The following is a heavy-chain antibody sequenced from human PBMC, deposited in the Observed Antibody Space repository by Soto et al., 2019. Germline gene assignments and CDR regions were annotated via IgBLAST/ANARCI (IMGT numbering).Heavy chain of an antibody. CDR3: ARARVYATGPLDF. CDR2: ISSSSDYI. V-gene: IGHV3-21*06. CDR1: GFTCTSYT. Sequence: PGWSLRLSCEASGFTCTSYTMNWVRQAPGKGLEWVSSISSSSDYIYYADSMKGRVTISRDNAKNSLFLDMNSLTGEDTAVYYCARARVYATGPLDFWGQLTLVTDAS. J-gene: IGHJ4*02. D-gene: IGHD6-13*01.